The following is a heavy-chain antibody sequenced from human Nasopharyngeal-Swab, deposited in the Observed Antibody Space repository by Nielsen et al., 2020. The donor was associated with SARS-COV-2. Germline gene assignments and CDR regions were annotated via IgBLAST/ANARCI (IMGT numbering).Heavy chain of an antibody. Sequence: ASVKVSCKASGYTFTSNVLNWVRQAPGQGPEYIGWISTKTGATTYAQAFTGRFVISLDTSVSTTYLQISSLKADDTAVYYCARENQEYANIWIDYWGQGTQVTVSS. V-gene: IGHV7-4-1*02. D-gene: IGHD1-1*01. CDR1: GYTFTSNV. CDR3: ARENQEYANIWIDY. CDR2: ISTKTGAT. J-gene: IGHJ4*02.